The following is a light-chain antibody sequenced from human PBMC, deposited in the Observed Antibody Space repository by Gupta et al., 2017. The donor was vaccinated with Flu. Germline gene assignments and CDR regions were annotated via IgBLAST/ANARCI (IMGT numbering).Light chain of an antibody. V-gene: IGLV2-11*01. CDR2: DVN. Sequence: SVTISCTGTSSDVGGYNYVSWYQQHPGKAPKLMIYDVNKRPSGVPDRFSGSKSGNTASLTISGLQAEDEADYYCCSYAGSDTYVFGTGTKVTVL. CDR3: CSYAGSDTYV. CDR1: SSDVGGYNY. J-gene: IGLJ1*01.